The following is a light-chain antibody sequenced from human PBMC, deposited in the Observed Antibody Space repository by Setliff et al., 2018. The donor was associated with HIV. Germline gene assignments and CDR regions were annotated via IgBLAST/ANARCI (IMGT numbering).Light chain of an antibody. CDR1: KLGERY. V-gene: IGLV3-1*01. J-gene: IGLJ2*01. CDR2: QDV. CDR3: QAWDSRIVV. Sequence: SSELTQPPSVSVSPGQTANITCSGHKLGERYVSWYQQRPDQSSVLVMYQDVNRPSVIPERFSGSNSGNRATLTISWTQPMDEADYYCQAWDSRIVVFGGGTKVTVL.